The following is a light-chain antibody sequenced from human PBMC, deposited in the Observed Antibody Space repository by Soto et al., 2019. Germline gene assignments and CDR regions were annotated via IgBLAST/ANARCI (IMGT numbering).Light chain of an antibody. CDR1: SSDVGGYNY. CDR3: CSYAGSYSYV. Sequence: QSVLTQPRSVSGSPGQSVTISCTGTSSDVGGYNYVSWYQQHPGKAPKLMIYDVSKRPSGVPDRFSGSKSGNTASLTISGLQAEDEADYDCCSYAGSYSYVFRTGTKVTVL. J-gene: IGLJ1*01. CDR2: DVS. V-gene: IGLV2-11*01.